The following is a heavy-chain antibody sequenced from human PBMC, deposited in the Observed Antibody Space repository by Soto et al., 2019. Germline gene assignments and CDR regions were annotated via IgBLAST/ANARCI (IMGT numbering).Heavy chain of an antibody. CDR3: ARENYFDY. CDR2: IKPDGSDK. V-gene: IGHV3-7*01. CDR1: GLTFHNYW. J-gene: IGHJ4*02. Sequence: GGSLRLSCAASGLTFHNYWMGWVRQTPDKGLEWVANIKPDGSDKYYVDSVKGRFTISRDNAKNSLYLQVNSLRAEDTAVYYCARENYFDYWGPGT.